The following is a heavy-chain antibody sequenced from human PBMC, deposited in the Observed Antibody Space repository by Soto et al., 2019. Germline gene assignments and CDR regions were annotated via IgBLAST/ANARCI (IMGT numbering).Heavy chain of an antibody. CDR3: VKDMIWGGMTTMHYFDF. V-gene: IGHV3-9*02. J-gene: IGHJ4*02. D-gene: IGHD4-17*01. CDR1: GFIADDYA. CDR2: ISSNSATI. Sequence: EVQLVESGGGLVQHGRSLRLSCVASGFIADDYAMHWVRQAPGKGLEWVSGISSNSATINYADSVKGRFTISRDNAKNSLFLQMNSLRPEDTACYYCVKDMIWGGMTTMHYFDFWGQGTLVTVSS.